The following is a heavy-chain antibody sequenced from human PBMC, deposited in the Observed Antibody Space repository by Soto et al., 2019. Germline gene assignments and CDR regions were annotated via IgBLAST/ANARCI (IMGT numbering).Heavy chain of an antibody. Sequence: EVQLVESGGGLVKPGGSLTLSCAVSGFTFSSYSMNWVRQAPGKGLEWVSSISNSSGIIFYADSVKGRFTISRDNTKNSLYLQMNSLRAEDTAVYYCARLTYDDILTGYYPLDYWGQGTLVTVSS. J-gene: IGHJ4*02. CDR3: ARLTYDDILTGYYPLDY. D-gene: IGHD3-9*01. V-gene: IGHV3-21*01. CDR2: ISNSSGII. CDR1: GFTFSSYS.